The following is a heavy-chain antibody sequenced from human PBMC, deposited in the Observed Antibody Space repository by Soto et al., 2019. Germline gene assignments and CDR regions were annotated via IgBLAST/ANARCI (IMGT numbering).Heavy chain of an antibody. CDR2: INPSGGST. CDR1: GYTFTSYY. D-gene: IGHD3-10*01. Sequence: QVQLVQSGAEVKKPGASVKVSCKASGYTFTSYYMHWVRQAPGQGLEWMGIINPSGGSTSYAQKLQGRVPMPRHTDKSNVYMDLRRLTYQAKIGYYCGVVYGSGSCMGIYWGQGTVVTV. J-gene: IGHJ4*02. CDR3: GVVYGSGSCMGIY. V-gene: IGHV1-46*01.